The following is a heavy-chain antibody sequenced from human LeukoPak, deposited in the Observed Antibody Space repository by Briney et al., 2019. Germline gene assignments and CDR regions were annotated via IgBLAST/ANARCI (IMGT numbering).Heavy chain of an antibody. CDR3: ARVKLITVTSHDS. CDR1: GGSISNGGYY. V-gene: IGHV4-39*07. Sequence: SETLSLTCTVSGGSISNGGYYWSWIRQPPGKGLEWIGEINHSGSTNYNPSLKSRVTISVDTSKNQFSLKLSSVTATDTAVYYCARVKLITVTSHDSWGQGALVTVSS. CDR2: INHSGST. D-gene: IGHD4-11*01. J-gene: IGHJ4*02.